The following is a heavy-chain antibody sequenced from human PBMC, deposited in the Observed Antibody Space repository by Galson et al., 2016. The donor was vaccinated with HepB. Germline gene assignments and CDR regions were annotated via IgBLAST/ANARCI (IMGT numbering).Heavy chain of an antibody. CDR1: GFTFSSSG. CDR2: IWYDGSNN. D-gene: IGHD5-18*01. V-gene: IGHV3-33*08. CDR3: AANTAMVNYGMDV. J-gene: IGHJ6*02. Sequence: SLRLSCAASGFTFSSSGLHCVRQAPGTGLECVAVIWYDGSNNSYADSVKGRFTISRDNSKNTLYLQMNSLRAEDTAVYYCAANTAMVNYGMDVWGQGTTVTVSS.